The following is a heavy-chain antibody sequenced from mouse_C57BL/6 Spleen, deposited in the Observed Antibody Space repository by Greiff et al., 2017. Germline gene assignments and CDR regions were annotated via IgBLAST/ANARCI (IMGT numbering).Heavy chain of an antibody. D-gene: IGHD1-1*01. CDR3: TRETTVVEYFDV. J-gene: IGHJ1*03. CDR2: ISSGGDYI. CDR1: GFTFSSYA. V-gene: IGHV5-9-1*02. Sequence: EVQLVESGEGLVKPGGSLKLSCAASGFTFSSYAMSWVRQTPEKRLEWVAYISSGGDYIYYADTVKGRFTISRDNARNTLYLQMSSLKSEDTAMYYCTRETTVVEYFDVWGTGTTVTVSS.